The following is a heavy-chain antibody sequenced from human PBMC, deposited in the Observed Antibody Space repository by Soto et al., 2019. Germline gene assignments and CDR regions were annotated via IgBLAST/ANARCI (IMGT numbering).Heavy chain of an antibody. CDR2: IKQDGSEK. J-gene: IGHJ6*02. CDR1: GFTFSSYW. Sequence: GGSLRLSCAASGFTFSSYWMSWVRQAPGKGLEWVANIKQDGSEKYYVDSVKGRFTISRDNAKNSLYLQMNSLRAEDTAVYYCAREGGGSGSYYDYYYYYGMDVWGQGTTVTVSS. CDR3: AREGGGSGSYYDYYYYYGMDV. V-gene: IGHV3-7*01. D-gene: IGHD3-10*01.